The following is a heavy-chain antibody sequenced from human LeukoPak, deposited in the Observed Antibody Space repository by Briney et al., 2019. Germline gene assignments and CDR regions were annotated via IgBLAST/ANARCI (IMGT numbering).Heavy chain of an antibody. D-gene: IGHD5-24*01. CDR3: ARNREMATDIHCFDP. J-gene: IGHJ5*02. V-gene: IGHV4-34*01. Sequence: SETLSLTCAVYGGSFSGYYWSWIRQPPGKGLEWIGEINHSGSTNYNPSLKSRVTISVDTSKNQFSLKLSSVTAADTAVYYCARNREMATDIHCFDPWGQGTLVTVSS. CDR2: INHSGST. CDR1: GGSFSGYY.